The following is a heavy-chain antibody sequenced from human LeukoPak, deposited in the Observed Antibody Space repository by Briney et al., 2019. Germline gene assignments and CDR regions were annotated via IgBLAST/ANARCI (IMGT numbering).Heavy chain of an antibody. J-gene: IGHJ3*02. CDR1: GFTFSSYG. D-gene: IGHD2-21*02. V-gene: IGHV3-33*01. CDR2: IWYDGSNK. CDR3: ARDSYCGGDCLRAFDI. Sequence: GRSLRLSCAASGFTFSSYGMHWVRQAPGKGLEWVAVIWYDGSNKYYADSVKGRFTISRDNSKNTLYLQMNSLRAEDTAVYYCARDSYCGGDCLRAFDIWGQGTMVTVSS.